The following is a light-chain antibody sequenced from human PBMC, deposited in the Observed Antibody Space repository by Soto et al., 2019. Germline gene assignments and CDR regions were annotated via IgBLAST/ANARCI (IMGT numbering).Light chain of an antibody. Sequence: QSVLTQPASVSASPGQSITISCTGTSSDVGGYNYVSWYQQHPGKAPNLIIFDVSNRPSGVSNRFSGSKSGNSASLTISGLQAEDEADYYCSSYTGSNTPVVLGGGTKLTVL. J-gene: IGLJ2*01. CDR2: DVS. V-gene: IGLV2-14*01. CDR1: SSDVGGYNY. CDR3: SSYTGSNTPVV.